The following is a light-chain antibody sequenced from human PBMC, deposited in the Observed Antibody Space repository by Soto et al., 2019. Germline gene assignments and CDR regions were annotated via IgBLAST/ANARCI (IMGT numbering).Light chain of an antibody. J-gene: IGKJ1*01. CDR2: GAS. CDR1: QSVSSSY. CDR3: QQYNSWLWT. V-gene: IGKV3-15*01. Sequence: EIVWTPSPCTLSLSPREGATLXCRASQSVSSSYLAWYQQKPGQAPRLLIYGASTRATGIPARFSGSGSGTEFTLIISSLQSEDSAVYYCQQYNSWLWTVGQGTKVDIK.